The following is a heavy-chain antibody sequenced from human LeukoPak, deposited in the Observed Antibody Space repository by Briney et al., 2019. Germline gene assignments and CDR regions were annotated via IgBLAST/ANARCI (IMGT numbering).Heavy chain of an antibody. Sequence: SETLSLTCTVSGGSISSGDYYWSWIRQPPGKGLEWIGYIYYSGSTYYNPSLKSRVTISVDTFKNQFSLKLSSVTAADTAVYYCARDRISDYVIYGMDVWGKGTTVTVSS. J-gene: IGHJ6*04. CDR3: ARDRISDYVIYGMDV. D-gene: IGHD4-17*01. V-gene: IGHV4-30-4*01. CDR1: GGSISSGDYY. CDR2: IYYSGST.